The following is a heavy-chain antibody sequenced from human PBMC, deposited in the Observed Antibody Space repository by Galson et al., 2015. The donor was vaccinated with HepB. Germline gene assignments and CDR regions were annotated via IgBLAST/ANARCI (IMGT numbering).Heavy chain of an antibody. CDR1: GFSLSTSGMC. D-gene: IGHD1-26*01. J-gene: IGHJ3*02. Sequence: PALVKPTQTLTLTCTFSGFSLSTSGMCVSWIRQPPGKALEWLARIDWNDNKYYSTSLKTRLTISKDTSKNQAVLTMTNMDPVDTATYYCARMLMPVRYNGSPRAFDIWGQGSMVIVSS. CDR3: ARMLMPVRYNGSPRAFDI. CDR2: IDWNDNK. V-gene: IGHV2-70*11.